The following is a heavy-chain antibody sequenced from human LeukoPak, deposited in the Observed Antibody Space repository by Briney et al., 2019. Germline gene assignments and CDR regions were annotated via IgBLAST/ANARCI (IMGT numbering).Heavy chain of an antibody. D-gene: IGHD6-13*01. V-gene: IGHV1-2*02. CDR2: INPNSGGT. Sequence: ASVKVSCKASGYTFTGYYMHWVRQAPGQGLEWMGWINPNSGGTNYAQKFQGRVTMTRDTSISTAYMELSRLRSDDTAVYYCARPIAAAGRMNWFDPCGQGTLVTVSS. J-gene: IGHJ5*02. CDR1: GYTFTGYY. CDR3: ARPIAAAGRMNWFDP.